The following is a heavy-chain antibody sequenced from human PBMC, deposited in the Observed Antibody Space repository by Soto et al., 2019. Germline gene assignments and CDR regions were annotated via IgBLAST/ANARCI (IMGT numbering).Heavy chain of an antibody. J-gene: IGHJ4*02. V-gene: IGHV3-23*01. CDR1: GFAFREYA. D-gene: IGHD3-10*01. CDR3: ARLGGSGTDN. Sequence: PGGSLRLSCAASGFAFREYAMIWVRQAPGKGLEWVSTISVSGTNTYYGDSVKGRFAVSRDNSKNKLYLQMSSLGAEDTALYYCARLGGSGTDNWGQGTLVTVSS. CDR2: ISVSGTNT.